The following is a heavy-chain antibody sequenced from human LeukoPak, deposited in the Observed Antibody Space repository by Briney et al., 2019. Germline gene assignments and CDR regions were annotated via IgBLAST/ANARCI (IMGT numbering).Heavy chain of an antibody. V-gene: IGHV1-18*01. J-gene: IGHJ4*02. CDR3: ARNSHGYGSGWQQFNFDY. Sequence: ASVKVSCRASGYTFTNYGITWVRQAPGQGLEWMGWINTYNGNTNYAQRLQGRVTMTTDTSTSTAYMELRGLRSDDTAIYYCARNSHGYGSGWQQFNFDYWGQGTLVTVSS. CDR1: GYTFTNYG. D-gene: IGHD6-19*01. CDR2: INTYNGNT.